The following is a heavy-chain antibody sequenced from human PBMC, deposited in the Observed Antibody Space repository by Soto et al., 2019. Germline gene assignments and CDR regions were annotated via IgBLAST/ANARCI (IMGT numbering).Heavy chain of an antibody. V-gene: IGHV3-15*07. CDR1: GFTFSNAW. D-gene: IGHD3-16*02. CDR2: IKSKTDGGTT. Sequence: EVQLVESGGGLVKPGGSLRLSCAASGFTFSNAWMNWVRQAPGKGLEWVGRIKSKTDGGTTDYAAPVKGRFTISRDDSKNTLYLQMNSLKTEDTAVYYCTTDLYYDYVWGSYRYNNHAFDYWGQGTLVTVSS. CDR3: TTDLYYDYVWGSYRYNNHAFDY. J-gene: IGHJ4*02.